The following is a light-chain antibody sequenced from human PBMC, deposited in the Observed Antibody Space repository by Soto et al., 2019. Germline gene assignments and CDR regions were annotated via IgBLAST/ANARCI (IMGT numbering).Light chain of an antibody. CDR1: QTVSSSY. Sequence: DIVLTQSPGTLSLSPGERATVSCRASQTVSSSYVAWYQQKPGQAPRLLIYGASNRATGIPDRFSGSGSGTDFTLTISRLEPEDFAVYYCQHYGSLPPWTFGQGTKVEIK. J-gene: IGKJ1*01. CDR3: QHYGSLPPWT. CDR2: GAS. V-gene: IGKV3-20*01.